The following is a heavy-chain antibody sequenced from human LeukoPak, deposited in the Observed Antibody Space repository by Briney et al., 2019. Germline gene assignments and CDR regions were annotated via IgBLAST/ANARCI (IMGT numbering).Heavy chain of an antibody. D-gene: IGHD3-22*01. CDR1: GLKLCTYW. Sequence: PGGSLTHSCGACGLKLCTYWMSWVRQAPGKGVEWVANIKHDGTEKHYVYPVKGRFTISRDNAKNSLYLQMDSLRAEDTDVYYCARGEYFHSCEYQAGHFSAAFDIWGEGTMVTVSS. V-gene: IGHV3-7*01. J-gene: IGHJ3*02. CDR3: ARGEYFHSCEYQAGHFSAAFDI. CDR2: IKHDGTEK.